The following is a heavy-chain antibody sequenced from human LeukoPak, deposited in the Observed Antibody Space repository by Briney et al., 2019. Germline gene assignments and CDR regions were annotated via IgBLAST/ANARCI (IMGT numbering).Heavy chain of an antibody. J-gene: IGHJ4*02. CDR2: IYYSGST. CDR1: GGSISSRGYY. V-gene: IGHV4-39*01. Sequence: SSETLSLTCTGAGGSISSRGYYWGWNRQPPGKGLEWIGSIYYSGSTYYNPSLKSRVTISVDTSKNQFSLKLSSVTAADTAVYYCARHTGGAVAGTGLNYWGQGTLVTVSS. CDR3: ARHTGGAVAGTGLNY. D-gene: IGHD6-19*01.